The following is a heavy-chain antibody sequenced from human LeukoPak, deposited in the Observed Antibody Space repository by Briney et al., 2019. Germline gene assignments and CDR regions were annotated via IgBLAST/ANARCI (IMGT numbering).Heavy chain of an antibody. V-gene: IGHV4-39*02. CDR2: VYFTGST. J-gene: IGHJ4*02. D-gene: IGHD2-2*01. CDR3: ARRPRPYCSSTSCGFDY. CDR1: GDSVGSTGVY. Sequence: SETLSLTCTVSGDSVGSTGVYWGWVRQPPGRGLEWIGSVYFTGSTYYNPSLTSRVTISVDTSKNHFSLTLSSVTAADTAVYYCARRPRPYCSSTSCGFDYWGQGTLVTVSS.